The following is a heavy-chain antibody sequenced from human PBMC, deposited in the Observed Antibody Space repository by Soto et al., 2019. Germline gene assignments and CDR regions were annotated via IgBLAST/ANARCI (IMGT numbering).Heavy chain of an antibody. V-gene: IGHV5-51*01. CDR1: GYSFTSYW. D-gene: IGHD1-7*01. J-gene: IGHJ6*02. CDR2: IYPGDSDT. CDR3: ARLGGAPDNWIYAYYYYYGMDV. Sequence: PGESLKISCKGSGYSFTSYWIGWVRQMPGKGLEWMGIIYPGDSDTRYSPSFQGQVTISADKSISTAYLQWGSLKASDTAMYYCARLGGAPDNWIYAYYYYYGMDVWGQGTTVTVSS.